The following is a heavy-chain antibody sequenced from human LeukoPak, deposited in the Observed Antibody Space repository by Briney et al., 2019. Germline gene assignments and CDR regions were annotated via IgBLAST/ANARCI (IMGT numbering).Heavy chain of an antibody. CDR2: IIPIFGTA. Sequence: ASVKVSCKASGGTFSSYAISWVRQAPGQGLEWMGGIIPIFGTANYAQKFQGRVTITADESTSTAYMELSSLRSEDTAVYYCARDGDPIVVVPAALEPWGQGTLVTVSS. CDR3: ARDGDPIVVVPAALEP. D-gene: IGHD2-2*01. CDR1: GGTFSSYA. J-gene: IGHJ5*02. V-gene: IGHV1-69*13.